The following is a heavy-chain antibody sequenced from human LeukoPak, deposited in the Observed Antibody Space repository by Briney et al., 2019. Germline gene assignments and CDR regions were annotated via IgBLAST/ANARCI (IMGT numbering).Heavy chain of an antibody. CDR2: INPSGGST. CDR1: GYTFTSYY. J-gene: IGHJ4*02. V-gene: IGHV1-46*01. CDR3: ARESAYCGGDCPFDY. Sequence: ASVKVSCKASGYTFTSYYMHWVRQAPGQGLEWMGIINPSGGSTSYAQKFQGRVTMTRDTSTGTVYMELSSLRSEDTAVYYCARESAYCGGDCPFDYWGQGTLVTVSS. D-gene: IGHD2-21*02.